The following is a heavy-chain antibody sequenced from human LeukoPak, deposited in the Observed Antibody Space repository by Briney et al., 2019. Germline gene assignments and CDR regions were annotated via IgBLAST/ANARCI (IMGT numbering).Heavy chain of an antibody. D-gene: IGHD3-22*01. V-gene: IGHV3-23*01. Sequence: GGSLRLSCAASGFTFSSYNMNWVRQAPGKGLEWVSAISGSGGSTYYADSVKGRFTVSRDNSKNTLYLQMNSLRAEDTAVYYCAKGTAVVVTFDYWGQGTLVTVSS. CDR2: ISGSGGST. J-gene: IGHJ4*02. CDR1: GFTFSSYN. CDR3: AKGTAVVVTFDY.